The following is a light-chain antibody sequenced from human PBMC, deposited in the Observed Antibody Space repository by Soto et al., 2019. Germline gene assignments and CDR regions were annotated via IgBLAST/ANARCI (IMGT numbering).Light chain of an antibody. CDR3: QQYNNLPPVT. V-gene: IGKV3D-15*01. Sequence: SPSVDNDLAWYQQKPGQPPRLLIYDASTRATGIPARFSGSQSGTEFTLRISSLLSEDFAVYCCQQYNNLPPVTFGGGTKVDIK. J-gene: IGKJ4*01. CDR1: PSVDND. CDR2: DAS.